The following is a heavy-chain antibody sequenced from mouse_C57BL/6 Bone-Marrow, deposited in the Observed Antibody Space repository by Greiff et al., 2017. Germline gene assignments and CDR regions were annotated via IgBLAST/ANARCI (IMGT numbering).Heavy chain of an antibody. CDR2: ISSGSSTI. Sequence: EVHLVESGGGLVKPGGSLKLSCAASGFTFSDYGMHWVRQAPEKGLEWVAYISSGSSTIYYADTVKGRFTFSRDNAKNTLFLQMARLGSEDTAMYDCARVNAMDYWGQGTSVTVSS. V-gene: IGHV5-17*01. CDR1: GFTFSDYG. CDR3: ARVNAMDY. J-gene: IGHJ4*01.